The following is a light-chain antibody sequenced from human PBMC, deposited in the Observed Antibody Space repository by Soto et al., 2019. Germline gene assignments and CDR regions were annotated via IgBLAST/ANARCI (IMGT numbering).Light chain of an antibody. V-gene: IGKV3D-15*01. CDR3: QQYNNWPRT. Sequence: EIVMTQSPATLSVSPGERATLSCRASQSVRSKLAWYQQKPGQAPRFVMYAASTRGTGVPARFSGSGSGTEFTLTISSLQSEDFAVYYCQQYNNWPRTFGPGTKVDVK. J-gene: IGKJ3*01. CDR2: AAS. CDR1: QSVRSK.